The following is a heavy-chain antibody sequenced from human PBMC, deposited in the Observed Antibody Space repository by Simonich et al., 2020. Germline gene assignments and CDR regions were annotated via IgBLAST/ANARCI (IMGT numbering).Heavy chain of an antibody. CDR1: GFTFSSYG. CDR2: IWYDGSNK. CDR3: ARDRCTNGVCLDV. J-gene: IGHJ6*04. Sequence: QVQLVESGGGVVQPGRSLRLSCAASGFTFSSYGMHWVRQAPGRGLGWVAVIWYDGSNKYNADSVKGRFTISRDNSKNTLYLQMNSLRAEDTAVYYCARDRCTNGVCLDVWGKGTTVTVSS. D-gene: IGHD2-8*01. V-gene: IGHV3-33*01.